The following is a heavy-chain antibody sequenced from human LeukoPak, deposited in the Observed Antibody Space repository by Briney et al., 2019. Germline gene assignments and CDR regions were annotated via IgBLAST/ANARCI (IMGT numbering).Heavy chain of an antibody. J-gene: IGHJ5*02. CDR3: ARDVVVVVPAAILRWFDP. CDR2: IYYSGST. Sequence: PSETLSLTCTVSGGSISSYYWSWIRQPPGKGLEWIGYIYYSGSTNYSPSLKSRVTISVDTSKNQFSLKLSSVTAADTAVYYCARDVVVVVPAAILRWFDPWGQGTLVTVSS. D-gene: IGHD2-2*01. V-gene: IGHV4-59*01. CDR1: GGSISSYY.